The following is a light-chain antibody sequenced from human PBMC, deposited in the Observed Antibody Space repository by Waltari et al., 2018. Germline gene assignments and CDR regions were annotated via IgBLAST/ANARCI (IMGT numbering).Light chain of an antibody. CDR2: GNN. CDR1: SSHIGAGYD. V-gene: IGLV1-40*01. Sequence: QSILTQPPSVSGAPGQKVTISCTGSSSHIGAGYDVHWYQQLPGAAPKLIIYGNNNRPSGVPDRFSGSKSGTSASLDITGLQTEDEADYYCQSYDSSLSDSGVFGGGTKVTVL. CDR3: QSYDSSLSDSGV. J-gene: IGLJ3*02.